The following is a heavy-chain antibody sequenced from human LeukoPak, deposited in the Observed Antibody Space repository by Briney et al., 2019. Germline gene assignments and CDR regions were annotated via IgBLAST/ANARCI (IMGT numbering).Heavy chain of an antibody. J-gene: IGHJ4*02. V-gene: IGHV3-30*18. Sequence: GGSLRLSCAASGFTFSSYGMHWVRQAPGKGLDWVAVISNDGSNKYYADSVKGRFTISRDNSKNTLYLQMNSLRAEDTAVYYCAKSRDGYNYYHYFDYWGQGTLVTVSS. CDR3: AKSRDGYNYYHYFDY. D-gene: IGHD5-24*01. CDR1: GFTFSSYG. CDR2: ISNDGSNK.